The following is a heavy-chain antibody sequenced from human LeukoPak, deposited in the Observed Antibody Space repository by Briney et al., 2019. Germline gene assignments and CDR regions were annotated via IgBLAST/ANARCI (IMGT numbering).Heavy chain of an antibody. D-gene: IGHD2-2*01. CDR1: GFTFGSYS. CDR3: ARSHCSSTSCYLHSGSRSNYYGMDV. CDR2: ISSSSSYI. Sequence: GGSLRLSCAASGFTFGSYSMNWVRQAPGKGLEWVSSISSSSSYIYYADSVKGRFTISRDNAKNSLYLQMNSLRAEDTAVYYCARSHCSSTSCYLHSGSRSNYYGMDVWGQGTTVTVSS. J-gene: IGHJ6*02. V-gene: IGHV3-21*01.